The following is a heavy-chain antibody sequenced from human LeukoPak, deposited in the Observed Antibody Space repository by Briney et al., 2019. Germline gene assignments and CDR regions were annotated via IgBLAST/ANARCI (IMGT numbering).Heavy chain of an antibody. J-gene: IGHJ4*02. CDR2: MNPNSGNK. CDR3: ARAGGWHHPFDY. D-gene: IGHD6-19*01. Sequence: ASVKVSCKASGYTFTSYDINWVRQATGQGLEWMGWMNPNSGNKGYAQKFQGRVTMTRNTSISTAYMELSSLRSEDTAVYYCARAGGWHHPFDYWGQGTLVTVSS. V-gene: IGHV1-8*01. CDR1: GYTFTSYD.